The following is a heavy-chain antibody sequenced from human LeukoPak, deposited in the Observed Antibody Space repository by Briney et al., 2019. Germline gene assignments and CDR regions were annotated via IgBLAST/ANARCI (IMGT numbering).Heavy chain of an antibody. D-gene: IGHD6-13*01. CDR3: ATHQITAAGLFDY. CDR1: GFTFSSYG. CDR2: INGDGRNI. V-gene: IGHV3-74*01. J-gene: IGHJ4*02. Sequence: PGGSLRLSCAASGFTFSSYGMHWVRQAPGKGLVWVSRINGDGRNINHADSVRGRFTISRDNAKNTLYLQMNSLRAEDTAVYYCATHQITAAGLFDYWGQGTLVTVSS.